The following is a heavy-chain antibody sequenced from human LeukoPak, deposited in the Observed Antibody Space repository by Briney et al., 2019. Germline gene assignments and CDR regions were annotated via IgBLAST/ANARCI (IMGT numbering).Heavy chain of an antibody. D-gene: IGHD1-26*01. J-gene: IGHJ3*02. CDR2: IIPIFGTA. CDR1: GGTFSSYA. CDR3: ARGGGSGSYAGDAFDI. Sequence: SVKVSCKASGGTFSSYAISWVRQAPGQGLEWMGGIIPIFGTANYAQKFQGRVTITTDESTSTAYMELSSLRSDDTAVYYCARGGGSGSYAGDAFDIWGQGTMVTVSS. V-gene: IGHV1-69*05.